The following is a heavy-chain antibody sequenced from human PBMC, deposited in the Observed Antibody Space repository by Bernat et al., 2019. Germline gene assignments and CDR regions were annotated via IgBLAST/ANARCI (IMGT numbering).Heavy chain of an antibody. Sequence: QVQLVQSGAEVKKPGSSVKVSCKASGGTFSSYTISWVRQAPGQGLEWMGRIIPILGIANYAQKFQGRVTITADKSTSTAYMELSSLRSEDTAVYYCARVAHGGNDVYWGQGTLVTVSS. V-gene: IGHV1-69*02. CDR3: ARVAHGGNDVY. D-gene: IGHD4-23*01. CDR2: IIPILGIA. J-gene: IGHJ4*02. CDR1: GGTFSSYT.